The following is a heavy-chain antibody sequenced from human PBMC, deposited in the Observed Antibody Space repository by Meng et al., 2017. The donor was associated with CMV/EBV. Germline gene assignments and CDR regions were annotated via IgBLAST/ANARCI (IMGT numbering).Heavy chain of an antibody. D-gene: IGHD2-2*01. J-gene: IGHJ6*02. CDR3: ASIYCSSTSCYRSGGYYYGMDV. Sequence: SETLSLTCTVSGGSISSSSYYWGWIRQPPGKGLEWIGSIYYSGSTYYNSSLKSRVTISVDTSKNQFSLKLSSVTAADTAVYYCASIYCSSTSCYRSGGYYYGMDVWGQGTTVTVSS. V-gene: IGHV4-39*07. CDR2: IYYSGST. CDR1: GGSISSSSYY.